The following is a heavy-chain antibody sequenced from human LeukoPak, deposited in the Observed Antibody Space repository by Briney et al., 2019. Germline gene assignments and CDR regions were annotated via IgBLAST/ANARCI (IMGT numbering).Heavy chain of an antibody. CDR1: GFTFSSYA. J-gene: IGHJ4*02. V-gene: IGHV3-23*01. D-gene: IGHD3-3*01. Sequence: GGSLRLSCAASGFTFSSYAMSWVRQAPGKGLEWVSAISGSGGSTYYADSVKGRFTISRDNSKNTLYLQMNSLRAEDTAVYYCARPLRESGYFYFDYWGQGTLVTVSS. CDR3: ARPLRESGYFYFDY. CDR2: ISGSGGST.